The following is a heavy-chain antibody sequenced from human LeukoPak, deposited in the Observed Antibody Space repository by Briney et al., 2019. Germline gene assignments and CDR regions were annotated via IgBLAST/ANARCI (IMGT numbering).Heavy chain of an antibody. CDR1: GGSISSGDYS. CDR2: IYYSGNT. Sequence: SQTLSLTCTVSGGSISSGDYSWSWLRQPPGKGLEWIAYIYYSGNTYYNPSLESRVTISVGTSKNQFSLKLSSVTAADTAIYCCVRDANYFDYWGQGTLVTVSS. J-gene: IGHJ4*02. V-gene: IGHV4-30-4*01. CDR3: VRDANYFDY.